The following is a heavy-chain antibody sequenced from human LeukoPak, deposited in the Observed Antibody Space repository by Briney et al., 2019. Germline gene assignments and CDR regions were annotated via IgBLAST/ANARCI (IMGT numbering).Heavy chain of an antibody. D-gene: IGHD1-26*01. V-gene: IGHV3-7*03. CDR2: INQGEGEK. Sequence: GGSLRLSCVDSGFTFSSHWMSWVRQAPGKGLEWVANINQGEGEKYYVDSVKGRFTISRDNAKKSLFLQMNSLRAKDTAVYYCARGRFIAGTTAYYFDYWGQGTLVTVSS. CDR3: ARGRFIAGTTAYYFDY. CDR1: GFTFSSHW. J-gene: IGHJ4*02.